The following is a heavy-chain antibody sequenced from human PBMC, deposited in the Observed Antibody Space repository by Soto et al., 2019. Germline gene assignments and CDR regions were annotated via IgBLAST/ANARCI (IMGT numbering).Heavy chain of an antibody. CDR2: ITGSGDST. V-gene: IGHV3-23*01. Sequence: EVQLLESGGGLVQPGGSLRLSCAVSGFTFSSHAMSCVRPAPGKGLECVSRITGSGDSTYYADSVKGRLTIPRDKSTSTLDLQMTSLRAEDTAVYYCAKELQFSGWLSAQTFDYWGQGTQVTVSS. CDR1: GFTFSSHA. D-gene: IGHD6-19*01. J-gene: IGHJ4*02. CDR3: AKELQFSGWLSAQTFDY.